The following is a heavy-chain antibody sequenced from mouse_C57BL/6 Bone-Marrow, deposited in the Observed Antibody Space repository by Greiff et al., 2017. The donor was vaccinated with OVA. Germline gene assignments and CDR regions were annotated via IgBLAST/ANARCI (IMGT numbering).Heavy chain of an antibody. V-gene: IGHV1-85*01. J-gene: IGHJ1*03. CDR2: IDPRDGST. D-gene: IGHD1-1*01. Sequence: VQLVESGAELVRPGASVKLSCTASGFNIKDDYMHWVKQRPEQGLEWIGWIDPRDGSTKYNEKFKGKATLTVDTSSSTAYMELHSLTSEDSAVYFCARDYGSSYGWYFDVWGTGTTVTVSS. CDR3: ARDYGSSYGWYFDV. CDR1: GFNIKDDY.